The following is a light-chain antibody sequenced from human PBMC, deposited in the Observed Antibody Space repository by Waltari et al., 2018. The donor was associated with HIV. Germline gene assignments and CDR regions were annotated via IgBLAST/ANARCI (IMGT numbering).Light chain of an antibody. CDR2: AAS. Sequence: SCRARHTLTSNNLAWYQQKPRQDPRLVIFAASSRATGIPDRISGSGSGTDFSLTISRLEPEDFAVYYCQQYDSSPLTFGGGTKVEIK. V-gene: IGKV3-20*01. CDR1: HTLTSNN. J-gene: IGKJ4*01. CDR3: QQYDSSPLT.